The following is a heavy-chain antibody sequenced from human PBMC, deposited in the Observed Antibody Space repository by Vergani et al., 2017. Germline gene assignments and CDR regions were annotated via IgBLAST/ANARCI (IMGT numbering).Heavy chain of an antibody. CDR2: IYSTGST. CDR1: GGSFNTYY. V-gene: IGHV4-59*13. CDR3: ARVMYRDEASTGYRLEGMDI. J-gene: IGHJ3*02. Sequence: QVQLEESGPGLVKPSETLSLTCTVSGGSFNTYYWSWIRQSPGKGLEWIGYIYSTGSTNYNPSLNSRVTMSVDTSKNQFSLKLRSATAADTAVYFCARVMYRDEASTGYRLEGMDIWGQGTLVAVSS. D-gene: IGHD3-9*01.